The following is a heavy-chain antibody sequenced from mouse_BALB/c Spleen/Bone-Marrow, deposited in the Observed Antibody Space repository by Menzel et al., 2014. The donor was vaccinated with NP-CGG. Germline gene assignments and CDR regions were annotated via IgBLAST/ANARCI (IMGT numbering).Heavy chain of an antibody. CDR1: GFDFGRYW. CDR3: ARLGYYGYHDN. D-gene: IGHD1-2*01. V-gene: IGHV4-2*02. J-gene: IGHJ2*01. Sequence: DVQLQESGGGLVQPGGSLNLACVASGFDFGRYWMSWARQAPGKGLEWIGEINPGSSTINYSPSLKDKFIMSRDNGKNALYLQMRKVRSENTALYYCARLGYYGYHDNWGQGTTLTVSS. CDR2: INPGSSTI.